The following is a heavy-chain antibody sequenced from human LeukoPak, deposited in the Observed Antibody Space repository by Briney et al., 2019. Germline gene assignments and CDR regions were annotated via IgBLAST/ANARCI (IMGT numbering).Heavy chain of an antibody. Sequence: GGSLRLSCAASGFTFSSYWMHWVRQAPGQGLVWVSHISTDGSMTDYADSVKGRFTISRDNARNTLYLQMNSLRAEDTAVYYCARDGNVDTAVYGIDVWGKGTTVTVSS. J-gene: IGHJ6*04. CDR3: ARDGNVDTAVYGIDV. CDR1: GFTFSSYW. D-gene: IGHD5-18*01. CDR2: ISTDGSMT. V-gene: IGHV3-74*01.